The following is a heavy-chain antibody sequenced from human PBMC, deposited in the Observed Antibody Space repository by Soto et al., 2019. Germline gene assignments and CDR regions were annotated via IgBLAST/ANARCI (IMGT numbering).Heavy chain of an antibody. D-gene: IGHD4-17*01. CDR2: IYSGGGT. V-gene: IGHV3-66*01. J-gene: IGHJ4*02. Sequence: EAQLVQSGGGLVQPGGSLRLSCAASGFSVSYNYMSWVRQAPGKDLEWVSLIYSGGGTDYAESVKGRFTISRDNSKNTLYLQMNSLKAEDTAIYYCATRMTTAPYWGQGTLVTVSS. CDR3: ATRMTTAPY. CDR1: GFSVSYNY.